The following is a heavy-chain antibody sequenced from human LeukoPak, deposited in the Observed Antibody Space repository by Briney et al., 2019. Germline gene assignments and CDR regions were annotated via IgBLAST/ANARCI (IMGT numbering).Heavy chain of an antibody. CDR1: GFTFSSYG. J-gene: IGHJ4*02. Sequence: GGSLRLSCAASGFTFSSYGMHWVRQAPGKGLEWVAVISYDGSNKYYADSVKGRFTISRDNSKNTLYLQMNSLRAEDTAVYYCAKEFSGGWSFDYWGQGTLVTVSS. CDR3: AKEFSGGWSFDY. D-gene: IGHD6-19*01. CDR2: ISYDGSNK. V-gene: IGHV3-30*18.